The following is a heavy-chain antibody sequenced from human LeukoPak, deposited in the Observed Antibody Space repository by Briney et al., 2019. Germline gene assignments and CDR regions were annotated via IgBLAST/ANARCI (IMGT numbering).Heavy chain of an antibody. V-gene: IGHV4-4*07. D-gene: IGHD3-10*01. CDR1: GGSISSYY. CDR3: ARDGVTMVRGVIRAHNWFDP. CDR2: IYTSGST. Sequence: PSETLSLTCTVSGGSISSYYWSWIRQPAGKGLEWIGRIYTSGSTNYNPSLKSQVTMSVDTSKNQFSLKLSSVTAADTAVYYCARDGVTMVRGVIRAHNWFDPWGQGTLVTVSS. J-gene: IGHJ5*02.